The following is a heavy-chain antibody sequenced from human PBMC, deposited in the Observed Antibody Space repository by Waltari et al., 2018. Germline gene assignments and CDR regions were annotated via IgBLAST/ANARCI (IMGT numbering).Heavy chain of an antibody. CDR3: ARETRHGDWFDP. V-gene: IGHV4-4*07. CDR1: GDSVVRNY. CDR2: IYVGGTT. J-gene: IGHJ5*02. Sequence: QVQLHESVPGLVQPSETLSLACSVSGDSVVRNYWSWIRQSAGKGMEWIGRIYVGGTTNYNPALSGRVSMSVDMSKNQIFLKIMSVTAADTGVYYCARETRHGDWFDPWGQGTLVTVSS. D-gene: IGHD3-16*01.